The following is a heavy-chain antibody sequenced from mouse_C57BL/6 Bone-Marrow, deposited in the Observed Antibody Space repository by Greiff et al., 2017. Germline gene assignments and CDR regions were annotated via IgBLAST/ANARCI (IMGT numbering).Heavy chain of an antibody. V-gene: IGHV5-4*03. CDR2: ISDGGSYT. Sequence: EVNVVESGGGLVKPGGSLKLSCAASGFTFSSYAMSWVRQTPEKRLEWVATISDGGSYTYYPDNVKGRFTISRDNAKNNLYLQMSHLKSEDTAMYYCARAGYYSNPYAMDYWGQGTSVTVSS. D-gene: IGHD2-5*01. J-gene: IGHJ4*01. CDR1: GFTFSSYA. CDR3: ARAGYYSNPYAMDY.